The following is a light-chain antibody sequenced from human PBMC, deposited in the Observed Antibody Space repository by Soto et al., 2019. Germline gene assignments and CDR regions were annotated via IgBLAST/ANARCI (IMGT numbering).Light chain of an antibody. Sequence: DIQMTQSPSAMSASVGDRVTITCRASQGISTYLAWFQQKPGKAPKRLIYAASNLQSGVPSRFSGSGSGTEFTLTISSLQPEDFATYYRLQHNTYPRTFVQGTKVDIK. CDR2: AAS. CDR1: QGISTY. J-gene: IGKJ1*01. V-gene: IGKV1-17*03. CDR3: LQHNTYPRT.